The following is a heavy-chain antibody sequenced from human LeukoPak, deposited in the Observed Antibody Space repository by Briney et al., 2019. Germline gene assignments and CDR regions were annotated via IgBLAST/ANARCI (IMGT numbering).Heavy chain of an antibody. J-gene: IGHJ1*01. CDR3: ARGGYYDSSGYSAAEYFQH. CDR2: INHSGST. CDR1: GGSFSGYY. Sequence: SETLSLTCAVYGGSFSGYYWSWIRQPPGKGLEWIGEINHSGSTNYNPSLKSRVTISVDKSKNQFSLRLSSVTAVDTAVYFCARGGYYDSSGYSAAEYFQHWGQGTLVTVSS. V-gene: IGHV4-34*01. D-gene: IGHD3-22*01.